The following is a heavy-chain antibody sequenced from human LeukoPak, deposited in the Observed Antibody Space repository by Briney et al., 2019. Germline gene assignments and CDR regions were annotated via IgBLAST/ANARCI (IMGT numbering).Heavy chain of an antibody. CDR3: ARVEGGGSYSRYYYGMDA. V-gene: IGHV1-2*02. J-gene: IGHJ6*02. D-gene: IGHD1-26*01. CDR1: GYTFTGYY. CDR2: INPNSGGT. Sequence: ASVKVSCKASGYTFTGYYMHWVRQAPGQGLEWMGWINPNSGGTNYAQKFQGRVTMTRDTSISTAYMELSRLRSDDTAVYYCARVEGGGSYSRYYYGMDAWGQGTTVTVSS.